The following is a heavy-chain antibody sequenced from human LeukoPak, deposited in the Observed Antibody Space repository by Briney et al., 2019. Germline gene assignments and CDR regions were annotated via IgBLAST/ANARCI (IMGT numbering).Heavy chain of an antibody. Sequence: SETLSLTCTVSGGSISSYYWSWIRQPPGKGLEWIGYIYYSGSTNYNPSLKSRVTISVDTSKNQFSLELSSVTAADTAVYYCASGGGYWAFDYWGQGTLVTVSS. V-gene: IGHV4-59*08. CDR3: ASGGGYWAFDY. CDR2: IYYSGST. D-gene: IGHD1-26*01. CDR1: GGSISSYY. J-gene: IGHJ4*02.